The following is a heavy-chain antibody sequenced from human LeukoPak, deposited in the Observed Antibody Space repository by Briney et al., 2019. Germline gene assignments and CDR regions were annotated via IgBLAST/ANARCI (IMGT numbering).Heavy chain of an antibody. CDR3: TTVGYCGGDCYYRWFDP. J-gene: IGHJ5*02. V-gene: IGHV3-15*01. Sequence: GGTLRLSCAASGFTFSNAWMSWVRQAPGKGLQWLGRIKSKTDGGTTDYAAPVKGRFTISRDDSKNTLYLQMNSLKTEDTAVYYCTTVGYCGGDCYYRWFDPWGQGTLVTVSS. CDR2: IKSKTDGGTT. D-gene: IGHD2-21*02. CDR1: GFTFSNAW.